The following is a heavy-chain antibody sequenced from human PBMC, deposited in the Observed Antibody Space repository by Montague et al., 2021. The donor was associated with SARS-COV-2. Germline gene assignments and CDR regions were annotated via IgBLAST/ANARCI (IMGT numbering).Heavy chain of an antibody. Sequence: SLSLSCSASGFTFSSYSMNWVRQAPGKGLEWVSSIGVSDTYIYYADSVKGRFTISRDNGKNSLCLQMNSLRAEDTAVYYCARDRRFLEWNPYYMDVWGKGTTVTVSS. V-gene: IGHV3-21*01. D-gene: IGHD3-3*01. J-gene: IGHJ6*03. CDR1: GFTFSSYS. CDR2: IGVSDTYI. CDR3: ARDRRFLEWNPYYMDV.